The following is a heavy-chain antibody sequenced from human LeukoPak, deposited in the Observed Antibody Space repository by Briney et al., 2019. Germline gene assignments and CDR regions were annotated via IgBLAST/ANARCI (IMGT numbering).Heavy chain of an antibody. J-gene: IGHJ4*02. CDR3: ARGTLGGVVAGTFNY. D-gene: IGHD6-19*01. Sequence: SETLSLTCAVYGGSFSGYYWSWIRQPPGKGLEWIGEINHSGSTNYNPSLKSRVTISVDTSKNQFSLKLSSVTAADTAVYYCARGTLGGVVAGTFNYWGQGTLVTVSS. CDR1: GGSFSGYY. CDR2: INHSGST. V-gene: IGHV4-34*01.